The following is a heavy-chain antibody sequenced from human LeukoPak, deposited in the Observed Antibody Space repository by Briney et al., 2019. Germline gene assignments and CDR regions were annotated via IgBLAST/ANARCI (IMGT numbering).Heavy chain of an antibody. CDR1: GFTFSSYS. J-gene: IGHJ3*02. D-gene: IGHD1-14*01. CDR2: ISSRSSNI. Sequence: PGGSLRLSCAASGFTFSSYSMNWVRQAPGKGLEGVSSISSRSSNIYHADSVKGRFTISRDNAKNSLYLQMNSLRAEDTAVYYCARDEGSQPRNDAFDIWGQGTMVTVSS. V-gene: IGHV3-21*01. CDR3: ARDEGSQPRNDAFDI.